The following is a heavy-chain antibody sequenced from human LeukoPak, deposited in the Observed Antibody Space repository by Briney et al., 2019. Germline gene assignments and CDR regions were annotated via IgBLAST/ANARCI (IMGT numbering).Heavy chain of an antibody. Sequence: GGSLRLSCAASGFTLSTSSMNWVRQAPGKGLEWLSFISGGGTPIYYADSVKGRFTISRDNAKNSLYLEMNSLRDEDTAMYYCARDQYRFLDYWGQGTLVTVSS. CDR1: GFTLSTSS. J-gene: IGHJ4*02. V-gene: IGHV3-48*02. CDR3: ARDQYRFLDY. CDR2: ISGGGTPI. D-gene: IGHD2-2*02.